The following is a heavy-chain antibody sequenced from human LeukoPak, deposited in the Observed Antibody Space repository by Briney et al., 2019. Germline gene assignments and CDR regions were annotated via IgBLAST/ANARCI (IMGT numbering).Heavy chain of an antibody. D-gene: IGHD1-26*01. CDR1: GFTLSNAY. CDR2: IKNKTNGETT. CDR3: TTTIVGVTTWFDP. V-gene: IGHV3-15*01. J-gene: IGHJ5*02. Sequence: GRSLRLSCAASGFTLSNAYMSWVRQAPGKGLEWVGRIKNKTNGETTDYAAPVKGRFTISRDDSKNTLYLQMNSLKTEDTAVYYCTTTIVGVTTWFDPWGQGTLVTVSS.